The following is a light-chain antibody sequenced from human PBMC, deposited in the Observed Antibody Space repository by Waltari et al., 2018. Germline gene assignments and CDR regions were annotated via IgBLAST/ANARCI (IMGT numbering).Light chain of an antibody. CDR1: QNIDNY. CDR3: QQSYSNSLT. CDR2: AAS. J-gene: IGKJ4*01. V-gene: IGKV1-39*01. Sequence: DIQMTQSPSSLSASVRDRVSITCRASQNIDNYLNWYQQKLGKAPELLIYAASTLQSGVPTVFSGSGSGTEFTLTISSLQPEDFANYYWQQSYSNSLTFGGGTRVEIK.